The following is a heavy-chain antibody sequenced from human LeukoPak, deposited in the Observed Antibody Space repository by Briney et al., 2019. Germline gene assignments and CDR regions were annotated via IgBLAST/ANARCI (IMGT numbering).Heavy chain of an antibody. J-gene: IGHJ4*02. CDR3: AKEATGTTSVTSAFDY. Sequence: GGSLRLSCAASGFTFSSYAMSWVRQAPGKGLEWVSTISGSGGNTYYADSLKGRFTISRDKSKNTLFLQMNSLTAEDTAVYYCAKEATGTTSVTSAFDYWGQGILVTVSS. V-gene: IGHV3-23*01. D-gene: IGHD1-1*01. CDR2: ISGSGGNT. CDR1: GFTFSSYA.